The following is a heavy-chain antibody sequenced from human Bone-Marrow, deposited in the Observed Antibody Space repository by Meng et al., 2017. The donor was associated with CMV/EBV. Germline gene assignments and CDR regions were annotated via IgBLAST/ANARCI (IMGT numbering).Heavy chain of an antibody. V-gene: IGHV3-21*01. CDR2: ISRRSDI. CDR3: ARDGSGWSRDC. J-gene: IGHJ4*02. Sequence: LYCAASGFTFSNYSMSWVRQAPGQGLEWVSSISRRSDIFYADSVKGRFTISRDNSKNSLFLQMNSLRAEDTAVYYCARDGSGWSRDCWGQGTLVTVSS. D-gene: IGHD6-19*01. CDR1: GFTFSNYS.